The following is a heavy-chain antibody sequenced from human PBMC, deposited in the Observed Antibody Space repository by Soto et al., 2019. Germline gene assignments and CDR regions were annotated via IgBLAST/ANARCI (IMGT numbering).Heavy chain of an antibody. CDR2: ISGSGDRT. CDR3: AKSITARPFDY. CDR1: GFTFSSYA. D-gene: IGHD6-6*01. Sequence: PGGSLRLSCAASGFTFSSYAMSWVRQAPGKGLEWVSVISGSGDRTYYADSVKGRFTISRDNSKNTLYLQMNSLRAEDTAVYYCAKSITARPFDYWGQGAPVTVSS. J-gene: IGHJ4*02. V-gene: IGHV3-23*01.